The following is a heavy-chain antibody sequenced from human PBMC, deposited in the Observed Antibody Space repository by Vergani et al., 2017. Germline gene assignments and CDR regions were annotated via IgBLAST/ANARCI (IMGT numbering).Heavy chain of an antibody. V-gene: IGHV1-2*02. CDR2: INPNSGGT. CDR3: ARGHLTMVRGHYYMDV. CDR1: GYTFTGYY. Sequence: QVQLVQSGAEVKKPGASVKVSCKASGYTFTGYYMHWVRQAPGQGLEWMGWINPNSGGTNYAQKFQGRVTMTRDTSISTAYMERSRLRSDDTAVYYCARGHLTMVRGHYYMDVWGKGTTVTVS. D-gene: IGHD3-10*01. J-gene: IGHJ6*03.